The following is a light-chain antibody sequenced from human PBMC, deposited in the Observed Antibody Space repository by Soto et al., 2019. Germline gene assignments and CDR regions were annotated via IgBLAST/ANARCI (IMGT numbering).Light chain of an antibody. CDR2: TNN. J-gene: IGLJ3*02. CDR3: AAWDDSLNVCV. V-gene: IGLV1-44*01. CDR1: KSDIGSNT. Sequence: QSVLTQPPSVSGTPGQRVTISCSGDKSDIGSNTVYWFQQLPGAAPRLLIYTNNQRPSGVPDRFSGSKSGTSASLAISGLQSEDEADYYCAAWDDSLNVCVFGGGTKLTVL.